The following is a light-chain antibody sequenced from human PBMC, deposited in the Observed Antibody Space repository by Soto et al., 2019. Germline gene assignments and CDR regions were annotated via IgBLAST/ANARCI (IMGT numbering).Light chain of an antibody. CDR1: QSVSSY. J-gene: IGKJ3*01. V-gene: IGKV3-11*01. CDR3: QQRSNWPFT. CDR2: DAS. Sequence: EIVFTQSPATLSLSPGERATLSCRASQSVSSYLSWYQQKPGQAPRLLIYDASNRAPGIPARFSGSGSGTDFTLTISSLEPEDFAVYYCQQRSNWPFTFGPRTKVDIK.